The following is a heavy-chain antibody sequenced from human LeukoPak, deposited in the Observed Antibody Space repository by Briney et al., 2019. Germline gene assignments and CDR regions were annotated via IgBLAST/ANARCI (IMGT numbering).Heavy chain of an antibody. CDR1: GYTFTTYA. Sequence: ASVKVSCKASGYTFTTYAIHWVRQAPGQRLEWMGWINAGNGNTKYSQKFQGRVTITRDTSASAAYMELSSLRSQDTAVYYCARGASGNNNYGGKGPLVTVSS. D-gene: IGHD5-24*01. J-gene: IGHJ4*02. CDR3: ARGASGNNNY. CDR2: INAGNGNT. V-gene: IGHV1-3*01.